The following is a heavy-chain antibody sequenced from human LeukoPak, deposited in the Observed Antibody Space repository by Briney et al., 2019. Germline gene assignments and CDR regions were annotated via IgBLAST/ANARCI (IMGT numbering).Heavy chain of an antibody. V-gene: IGHV4-61*01. J-gene: IGHJ4*02. CDR2: IYYSGST. D-gene: IGHD5-18*01. CDR1: GGSISSGSYY. CDR3: ARAIDCYGYPYYFDY. Sequence: SQTLSLTCTVSGGSISSGSYYWSWIRQPPGKGLEWIGYIYYSGSTNYNPSLKSRVTISVDTSKNQFSLKLSSVTAADTAVYYCARAIDCYGYPYYFDYWGQGTLVTVSS.